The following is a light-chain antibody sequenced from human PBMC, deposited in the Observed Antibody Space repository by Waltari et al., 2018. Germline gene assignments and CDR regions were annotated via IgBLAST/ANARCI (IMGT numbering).Light chain of an antibody. CDR2: DAT. CDR3: QQRSDWPIT. Sequence: EIVLPQSPATLSLSPGERATLSCRASQSVGSFLAWYQQIPGQPPRLLIYDATNRATGIPARFSGSGSGTDFTLTISSLEPEDFVVYYCQQRSDWPITFGQGTRLEIK. V-gene: IGKV3-11*01. CDR1: QSVGSF. J-gene: IGKJ5*01.